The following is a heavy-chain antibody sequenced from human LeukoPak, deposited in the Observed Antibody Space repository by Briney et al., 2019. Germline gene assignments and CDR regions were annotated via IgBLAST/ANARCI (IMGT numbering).Heavy chain of an antibody. CDR3: ARGTTVDY. Sequence: SETLSLTCSVSGDSISNYHWSWIRQPPGKGLEWIGYIYYSGSTNYNPSLKSRVTISVDTSKNQFSLKLSSVTAADTAVYYCARGTTVDYWGQGTLVTVSS. CDR1: GDSISNYH. J-gene: IGHJ4*02. D-gene: IGHD1-7*01. V-gene: IGHV4-59*01. CDR2: IYYSGST.